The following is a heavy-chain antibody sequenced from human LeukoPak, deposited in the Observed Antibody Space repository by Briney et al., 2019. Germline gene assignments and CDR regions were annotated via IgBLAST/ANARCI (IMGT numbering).Heavy chain of an antibody. CDR3: AGYSGRYVYYMDV. D-gene: IGHD1-26*01. CDR2: IKKDGSEK. CDR1: GFTFSSYW. Sequence: PGGSLRLSCAASGFTFSSYWMSWVRQAPGKGLGWVANIKKDGSEKYSVDSVKGRFTISRDNAKTSLYLQMDTLRAEDTAVYYCAGYSGRYVYYMDVWGKGTTVT. V-gene: IGHV3-7*01. J-gene: IGHJ6*03.